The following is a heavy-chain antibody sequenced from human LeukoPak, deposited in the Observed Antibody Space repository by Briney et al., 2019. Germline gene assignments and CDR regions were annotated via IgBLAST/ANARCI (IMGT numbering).Heavy chain of an antibody. CDR3: ARHPRFDSSSWYPWFDP. J-gene: IGHJ5*02. D-gene: IGHD6-13*01. CDR1: GYTFTSYD. CDR2: MNPNSGNT. V-gene: IGHV1-8*01. Sequence: GASVKVSCQPSGYTFTSYDINWVRQATGQGLEWMGWMNPNSGNTGYAQKFQGRVTMTRNTSISTAYMELSSLRSEDTAVYYCARHPRFDSSSWYPWFDPWGQGTLVTVSS.